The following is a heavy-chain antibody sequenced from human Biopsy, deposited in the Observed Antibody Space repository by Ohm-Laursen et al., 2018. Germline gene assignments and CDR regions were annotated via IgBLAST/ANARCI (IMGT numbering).Heavy chain of an antibody. V-gene: IGHV4-59*08. CDR2: ISGSSNT. CDR3: ARQGEWEHFADY. CDR1: GGSFSGYY. Sequence: SETLSLTCTVSGGSFSGYYWSWIRQPPGKGLEWIGYISGSSNTNYNPSLKSRVTLSTDTSETQFSLRLSSVTAADTAVYYCARQGEWEHFADYWGQGTLVSVSS. J-gene: IGHJ4*02. D-gene: IGHD1-26*01.